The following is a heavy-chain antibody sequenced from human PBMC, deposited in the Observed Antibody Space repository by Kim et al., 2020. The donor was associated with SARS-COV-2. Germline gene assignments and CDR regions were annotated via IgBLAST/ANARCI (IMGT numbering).Heavy chain of an antibody. Sequence: GESLKISCKGSGYSFTSYWIGWVRQMPGKGLEWMGIIYPGDSDTRYSPSFQGQVTISADKSISTAYLQWSSLKASDTAMYYCARHYPTPNYYDSSGYSFDAFDIWGQGTMVTVSS. CDR1: GYSFTSYW. D-gene: IGHD3-22*01. CDR3: ARHYPTPNYYDSSGYSFDAFDI. V-gene: IGHV5-51*01. CDR2: IYPGDSDT. J-gene: IGHJ3*02.